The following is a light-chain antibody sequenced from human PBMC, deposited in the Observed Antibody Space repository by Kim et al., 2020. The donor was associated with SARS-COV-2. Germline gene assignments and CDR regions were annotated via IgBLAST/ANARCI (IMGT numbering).Light chain of an antibody. Sequence: SPGERATLSCRASQSVSSNLAWYQQKPGQAPRLLIYGASTRATGIPARCSGSGSGTEFTLTISSLQSEDFAVYYCQQYNNWTPWTFGQGTKVDIK. J-gene: IGKJ1*01. CDR3: QQYNNWTPWT. V-gene: IGKV3-15*01. CDR2: GAS. CDR1: QSVSSN.